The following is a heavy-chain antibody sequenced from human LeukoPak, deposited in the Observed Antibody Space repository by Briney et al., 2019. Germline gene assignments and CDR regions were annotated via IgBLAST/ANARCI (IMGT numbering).Heavy chain of an antibody. D-gene: IGHD6-25*01. CDR2: INHSGST. CDR3: ARDANGSDLHYYHMDV. Sequence: SETLSLTCAVYGGSFSGSYWSWIRQPPGKGLEWIGEINHSGSTNYNPSLKSRVTISVDTSKNQFSMKLSSVTAADTAVYFCARDANGSDLHYYHMDVWGKGTTVTVSS. CDR1: GGSFSGSY. J-gene: IGHJ6*03. V-gene: IGHV4-34*01.